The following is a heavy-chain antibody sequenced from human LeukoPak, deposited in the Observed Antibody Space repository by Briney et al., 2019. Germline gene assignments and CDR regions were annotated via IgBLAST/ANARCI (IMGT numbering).Heavy chain of an antibody. CDR3: ARDLWGSYSTGSYLDY. Sequence: GSLRLSCAVSGFPFTNYWMSWVRQAPGKGLEWLANIKEDGSVMYYVDSLKGRFTISRDSAQNSLYLQMNSLRVEDTAVYFCARDLWGSYSTGSYLDYWGQGALVTVSS. D-gene: IGHD6-19*01. CDR2: IKEDGSVM. V-gene: IGHV3-7*01. J-gene: IGHJ4*02. CDR1: GFPFTNYW.